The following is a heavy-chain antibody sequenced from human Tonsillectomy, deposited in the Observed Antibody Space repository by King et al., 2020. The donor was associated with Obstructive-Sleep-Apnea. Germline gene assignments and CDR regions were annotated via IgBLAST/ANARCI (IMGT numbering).Heavy chain of an antibody. J-gene: IGHJ5*01. CDR2: LNHSGST. CDR3: ARGDFWSGYSDS. Sequence: VQLQQWGAGLLKPSETLSLTCAVYGGSFSGYYWSGIRQPPGKGLEWIGELNHSGSTNYNPSLKSRVTISVDTSQDQFSLKLSSVTAADTAVYYCARGDFWSGYSDSWGQGTLVTVSS. D-gene: IGHD3-3*01. CDR1: GGSFSGYY. V-gene: IGHV4-34*01.